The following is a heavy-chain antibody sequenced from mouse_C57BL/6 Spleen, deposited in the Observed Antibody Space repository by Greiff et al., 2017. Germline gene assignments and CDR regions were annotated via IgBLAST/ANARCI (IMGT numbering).Heavy chain of an antibody. CDR2: IDPSDSYT. CDR1: GYTFTSYW. CDR3: AREGHGSSYEGYFDY. V-gene: IGHV1-69*01. Sequence: QVQLQQPGAELVMPGASVKLSCKASGYTFTSYWMHWVKQRPGQGLEWIGEIDPSDSYTNYNQKFKGKSTLTVDKSSSTAYMQLSSLTSEDSAVYYCAREGHGSSYEGYFDYWGQGTTLIVSS. D-gene: IGHD1-1*01. J-gene: IGHJ2*01.